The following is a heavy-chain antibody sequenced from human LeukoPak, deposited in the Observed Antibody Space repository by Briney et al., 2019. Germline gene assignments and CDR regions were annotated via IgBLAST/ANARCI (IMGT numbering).Heavy chain of an antibody. Sequence: SETLSLTCTVSGGSISSSSYYWGWIRQPPGKGLEWIGSIYYSGSTYYNPSLQSRVTISVDTSKNQFSLKLSSVTAADTAVYYCARGRSGSMYYYYYMDVWGKGTTVTVSS. CDR1: GGSISSSSYY. D-gene: IGHD1-26*01. V-gene: IGHV4-39*01. CDR3: ARGRSGSMYYYYYMDV. J-gene: IGHJ6*03. CDR2: IYYSGST.